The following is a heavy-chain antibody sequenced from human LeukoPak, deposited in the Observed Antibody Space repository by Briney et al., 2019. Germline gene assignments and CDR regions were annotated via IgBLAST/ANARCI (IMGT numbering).Heavy chain of an antibody. D-gene: IGHD3-10*01. Sequence: PGGSLRLSCAASGFTFDDYAMHWVRQAPGKGLEWVSGISWNSGSIGYADSVKGRFTISRDNAKNSLYLQMNSLRAEDTAVYYCARALLWFGELMNRQYFDYWGQGTLVTVSS. CDR3: ARALLWFGELMNRQYFDY. J-gene: IGHJ4*02. CDR1: GFTFDDYA. V-gene: IGHV3-9*01. CDR2: ISWNSGSI.